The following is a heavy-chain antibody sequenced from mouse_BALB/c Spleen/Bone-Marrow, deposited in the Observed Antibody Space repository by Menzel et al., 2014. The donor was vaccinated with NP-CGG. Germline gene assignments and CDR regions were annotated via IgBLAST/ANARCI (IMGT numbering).Heavy chain of an antibody. CDR1: GYAFSSFW. Sequence: LVESGAALVRRGSSGQISCKVSGYAFSSFWMNWMKQRPGQGTEWIGQIYPGDGDTNYNGKLKGKATQTADMSSSTAYIQLSILTSEHSTVYFLARDDFGQDYWGLCITLTGSS. D-gene: IGHD2-4*01. CDR3: ARDDFGQDY. J-gene: IGHJ2*01. V-gene: IGHV1-80*01. CDR2: IYPGDGDT.